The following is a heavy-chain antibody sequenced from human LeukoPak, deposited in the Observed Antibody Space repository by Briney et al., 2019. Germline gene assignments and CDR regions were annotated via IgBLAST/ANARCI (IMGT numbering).Heavy chain of an antibody. V-gene: IGHV3-74*01. CDR1: GFTCKSSW. J-gene: IGHJ4*02. Sequence: PGGPMRLSCGACGFTCKSSWMLGLRKVTEKGLVWVSRLNSDGSSINYADSVKGRFTISRDNAENTLYLQMNSLRVEDTAVYYCARGVAGTLDYWGQGTLVTVSS. CDR2: LNSDGSSI. CDR3: ARGVAGTLDY. D-gene: IGHD6-19*01.